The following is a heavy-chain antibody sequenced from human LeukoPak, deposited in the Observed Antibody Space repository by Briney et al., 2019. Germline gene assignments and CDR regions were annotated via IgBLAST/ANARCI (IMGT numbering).Heavy chain of an antibody. Sequence: GESLMISCEGYGYTFTNYWIAWVRQMPGKGLEWMGIIYPGDSDTRYSPSFQGQVTISADKSTSTAYLQWSSLKASDTAMYYCARRAAEWEFFDYWGQGTLVTVYS. CDR2: IYPGDSDT. CDR3: ARRAAEWEFFDY. D-gene: IGHD1-26*01. CDR1: GYTFTNYW. J-gene: IGHJ4*02. V-gene: IGHV5-51*01.